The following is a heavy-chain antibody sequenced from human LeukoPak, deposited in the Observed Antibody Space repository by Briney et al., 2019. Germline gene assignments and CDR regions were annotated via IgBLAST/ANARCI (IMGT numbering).Heavy chain of an antibody. Sequence: QSGGSLRLSCAASGFTFSSYAMHWVRQAPGKGLEWVAVISYDGSNKYYADSVKGRFTISRDNAKNSLFLQMDSLRAEDTAVYYCARVRSAANYFDYWGQGTLVTVSS. CDR2: ISYDGSNK. J-gene: IGHJ4*02. CDR1: GFTFSSYA. D-gene: IGHD2-2*01. CDR3: ARVRSAANYFDY. V-gene: IGHV3-30-3*01.